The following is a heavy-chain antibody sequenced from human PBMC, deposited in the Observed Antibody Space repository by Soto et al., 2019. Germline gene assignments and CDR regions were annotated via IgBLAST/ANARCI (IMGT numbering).Heavy chain of an antibody. CDR2: IWYDGSNK. CDR3: ARDPLEVGATPDDAFDI. D-gene: IGHD1-26*01. J-gene: IGHJ3*02. V-gene: IGHV3-33*01. Sequence: GGSLRLSCAASGFTFSSYGMHWVRQAPGKGLEWVAVIWYDGSNKYYADSVKGRFTISRDNSKNTLYLQMNSLRAEDTAVYYCARDPLEVGATPDDAFDIWGQGTMVTVSS. CDR1: GFTFSSYG.